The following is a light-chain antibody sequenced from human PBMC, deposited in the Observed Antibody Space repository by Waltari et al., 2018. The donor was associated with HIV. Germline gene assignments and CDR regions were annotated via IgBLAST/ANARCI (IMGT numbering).Light chain of an antibody. CDR2: DVT. CDR1: SSDVGGYNF. Sequence: QSALTQPHSVSGSPGQSVTLSCTGTSSDVGGYNFVSWYQQYPGKAPKLMIYDVTKRPSGVPDRFFGSKSGNTASLTISGLQAEDEADYYCQAWDSSTDVFGTGTKVTVL. CDR3: QAWDSSTDV. J-gene: IGLJ1*01. V-gene: IGLV2-11*01.